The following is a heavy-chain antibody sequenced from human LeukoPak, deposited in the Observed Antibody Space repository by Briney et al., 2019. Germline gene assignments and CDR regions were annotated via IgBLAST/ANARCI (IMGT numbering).Heavy chain of an antibody. Sequence: SETLSLTCAVYGGSFSGYYWSWIRQPPGKGLEWIGEINHSGSTNYNPSLKSRVTISVDTSKNQFSLKLSSVTAADTAVYYCARRGSITIFGVVSDYYYYMDVWGKGTTVTVSS. J-gene: IGHJ6*03. CDR3: ARRGSITIFGVVSDYYYYMDV. V-gene: IGHV4-34*01. D-gene: IGHD3-3*01. CDR2: INHSGST. CDR1: GGSFSGYY.